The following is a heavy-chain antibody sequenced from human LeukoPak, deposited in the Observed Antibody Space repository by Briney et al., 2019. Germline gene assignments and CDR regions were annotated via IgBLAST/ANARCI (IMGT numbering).Heavy chain of an antibody. V-gene: IGHV1-18*01. CDR2: ITAFNDNT. CDR1: GFALTTYN. CDR3: ASGRDIVVVPAAMKDAFDI. D-gene: IGHD2-2*01. J-gene: IGHJ3*02. Sequence: ASVKVSCKASGFALTTYNIVWLRQAPGQGLEWVGWITAFNDNTNYAQKFQGRVTMTRDTSTSTAYMELRSLRSEDTAVYYCASGRDIVVVPAAMKDAFDIWGQGTMVTVSS.